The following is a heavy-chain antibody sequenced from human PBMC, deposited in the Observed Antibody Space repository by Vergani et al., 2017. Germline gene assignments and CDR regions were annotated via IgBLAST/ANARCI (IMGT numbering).Heavy chain of an antibody. CDR1: GGSISSGDYY. Sequence: QVQLQESGPGLVKPSQTLYLTCTVSGGSISSGDYYWSWIRQPPGKGLEWIGYIYYSGSTYYNPSLKSRVTISVDTSKNQFSLKLSSVTAADTAVYYCARGKXVVQLWYPSWYFDLWGRGTLVTVSS. CDR2: IYYSGST. CDR3: ARGKXVVQLWYPSWYFDL. D-gene: IGHD5-18*01. J-gene: IGHJ2*01. V-gene: IGHV4-30-4*08.